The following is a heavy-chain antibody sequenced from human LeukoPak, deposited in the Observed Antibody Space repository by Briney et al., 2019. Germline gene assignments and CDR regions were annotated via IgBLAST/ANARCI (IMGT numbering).Heavy chain of an antibody. CDR2: IIPILGIA. V-gene: IGHV1-69*04. CDR3: ARGEGIGYSYGYDYFDY. D-gene: IGHD5-18*01. CDR1: GGTFSSYA. J-gene: IGHJ4*02. Sequence: GSSVKVSCKASGGTFSSYAISWVRQAPGQGLEWMGRIIPILGIANYAQKFQGRVTITADKSTSTAYMELSSLRSEDTAVYYCARGEGIGYSYGYDYFDYWGQGTLVTVSS.